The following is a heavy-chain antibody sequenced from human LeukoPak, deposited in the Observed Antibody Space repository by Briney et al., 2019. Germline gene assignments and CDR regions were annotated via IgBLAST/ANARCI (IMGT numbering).Heavy chain of an antibody. J-gene: IGHJ4*02. Sequence: ASVKVSCKASGYTFTSYDINWVRQATGQGLEWMGWMNPNSGNTGYAQKFQGRVTITRNTSISTAYMELSSLRSEDTAVYYCARDLSRACSSTSCHYYLDYWGQGTLVTVSS. V-gene: IGHV1-8*03. D-gene: IGHD2-2*01. CDR1: GYTFTSYD. CDR3: ARDLSRACSSTSCHYYLDY. CDR2: MNPNSGNT.